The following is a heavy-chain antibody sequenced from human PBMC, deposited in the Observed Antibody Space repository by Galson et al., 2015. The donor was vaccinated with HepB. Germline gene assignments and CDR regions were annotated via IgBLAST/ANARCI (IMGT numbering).Heavy chain of an antibody. CDR1: GYTFTSYA. Sequence: SVKVSCKASGYTFTSYAMHWVRQAPGQRLEWMGWINAGNGNTKYSQKFQGRVTITRDTSASTAYMELSSLRFEDTAVYYCAKEVWPNNYGMDVWGQGTTVTVSS. CDR2: INAGNGNT. D-gene: IGHD4/OR15-4a*01. CDR3: AKEVWPNNYGMDV. V-gene: IGHV1-3*01. J-gene: IGHJ6*02.